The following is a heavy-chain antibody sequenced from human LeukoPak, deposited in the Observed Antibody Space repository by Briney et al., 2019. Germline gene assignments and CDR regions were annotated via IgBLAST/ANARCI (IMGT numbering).Heavy chain of an antibody. CDR1: GFTFDDYA. CDR2: ISGNCGST. D-gene: IGHD2-15*01. J-gene: IGHJ5*02. CDR3: AKDLLGYCSGGSCVSWFDP. V-gene: IGHV3-43*02. Sequence: GGSLRLSCEAYGFTFDDYAMHWVRQAPGHGLEWVSLISGNCGSTYYADSVKGRVTISRDNSKNSLYLQMNNLRTEDTALYYCAKDLLGYCSGGSCVSWFDPWGQGTLVTVSS.